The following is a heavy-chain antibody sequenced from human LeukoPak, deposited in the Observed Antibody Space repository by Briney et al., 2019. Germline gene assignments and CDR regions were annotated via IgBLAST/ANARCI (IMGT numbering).Heavy chain of an antibody. CDR3: APGGDDSSARGRFTSFDP. J-gene: IGHJ5*02. CDR2: INPNSGGT. Sequence: ASVKVSCKASGYTFTGYYIHWVRQAPGQGLGWMGWINPNSGGTNYAQKFQGRVTMTRDTSISTAYMDLSRLRSDDTAVYYCAPGGDDSSARGRFTSFDPWGQGTLVTVSS. D-gene: IGHD3-22*01. CDR1: GYTFTGYY. V-gene: IGHV1-2*02.